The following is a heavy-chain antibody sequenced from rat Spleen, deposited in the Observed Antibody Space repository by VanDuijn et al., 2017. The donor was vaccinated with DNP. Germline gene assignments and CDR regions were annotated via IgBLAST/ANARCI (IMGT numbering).Heavy chain of an antibody. D-gene: IGHD4-3*01. V-gene: IGHV5-17*01. J-gene: IGHJ2*01. CDR2: IGSDGYAP. CDR3: IRWNSGHFDY. Sequence: EVQLVESGGGLVQPGRSLKLSCAASGFAFGDYAMAWVRQAPKKGLEWVAYIGSDGYAPYYGDSVKGRFTISRDNAKSTLYLQMNSLRSEDMATYYCIRWNSGHFDYWGQGVMVTVSS. CDR1: GFAFGDYA.